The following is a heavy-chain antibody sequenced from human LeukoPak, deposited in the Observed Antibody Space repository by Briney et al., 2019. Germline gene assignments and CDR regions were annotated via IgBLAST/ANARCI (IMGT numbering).Heavy chain of an antibody. CDR1: GGSFSGYY. Sequence: SETLSLTCAVYGGSFSGYYWSWIRPPPGKGREWIGEINHSGSTNYNPSLKSRVTISVDTSKNQFSLKLSSVTAADTAVYYCARTPKPIAAAGTGGFFDYWGQGTLVTVSS. CDR2: INHSGST. V-gene: IGHV4-34*01. CDR3: ARTPKPIAAAGTGGFFDY. J-gene: IGHJ4*02. D-gene: IGHD6-13*01.